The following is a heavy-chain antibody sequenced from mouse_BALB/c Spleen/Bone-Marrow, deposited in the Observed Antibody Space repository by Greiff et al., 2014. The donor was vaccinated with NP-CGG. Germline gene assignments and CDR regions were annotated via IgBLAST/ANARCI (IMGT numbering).Heavy chain of an antibody. J-gene: IGHJ4*01. CDR1: DSEVFPTAY. D-gene: IGHD4-1*01. Sequence: QVQLQQSGSELRSPGSSVKLSCKDFDSEVFPTAYMSRVRQKPGHGFEWIGDILPSIGRTIYGEKFEDKATLDADTVSNTAYLELNSLTSEDSAIYYCARGTNWDGEGYYYAMDYWGQGTSVTVSS. CDR2: ILPSIGRT. CDR3: ARGTNWDGEGYYYAMDY. V-gene: IGHV15-2*02.